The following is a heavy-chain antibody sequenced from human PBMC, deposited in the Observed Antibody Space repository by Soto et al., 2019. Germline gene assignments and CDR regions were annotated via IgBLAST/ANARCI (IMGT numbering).Heavy chain of an antibody. CDR2: IYSGGYT. V-gene: IGHV3-53*01. CDR3: AAQRGGGGY. Sequence: EVQLVESGGGLIQPGGSLRLSCAVSGFTVSNNYMSWVRQAPGKGLEGVSVIYSGGYTAYGDSVKGRFTISRDNSKNTLFLQMKGLGAGGRAVFFWAAQRGGGGYWGQGTLVTVSS. CDR1: GFTVSNNY. D-gene: IGHD6-25*01. J-gene: IGHJ4*02.